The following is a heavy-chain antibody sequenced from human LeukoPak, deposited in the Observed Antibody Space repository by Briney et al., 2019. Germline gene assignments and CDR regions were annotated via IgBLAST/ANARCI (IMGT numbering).Heavy chain of an antibody. J-gene: IGHJ4*02. Sequence: GGSLRLSCAASGFTFSDYYMSWIRQAPGKGLEWVSYISSSGGTIYFADSVKDRFTISRDNAKNSLDLQMNSLRAEDTAMYYCARTAVVTSPFDYWGQGTLVTVSS. D-gene: IGHD4-23*01. CDR2: ISSSGGTI. CDR3: ARTAVVTSPFDY. V-gene: IGHV3-11*01. CDR1: GFTFSDYY.